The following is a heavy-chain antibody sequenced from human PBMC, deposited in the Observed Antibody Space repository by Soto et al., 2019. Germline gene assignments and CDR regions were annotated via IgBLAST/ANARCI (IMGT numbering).Heavy chain of an antibody. J-gene: IGHJ6*02. CDR1: GYTFTSYD. Sequence: QVQLVQSGAEVKKPGASVKVSCKASGYTFTSYDINWVRQATGQGLEWMGWMNPNSGNTGYAQKFQGRVTMTRNTSISTAYMELSSLRSEDTAVYYWGTWPYYYCGMDVWGQGTTVTVSS. CDR3: GTWPYYYCGMDV. CDR2: MNPNSGNT. V-gene: IGHV1-8*01.